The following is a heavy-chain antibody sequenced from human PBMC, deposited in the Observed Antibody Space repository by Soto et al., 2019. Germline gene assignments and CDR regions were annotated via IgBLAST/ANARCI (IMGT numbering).Heavy chain of an antibody. J-gene: IGHJ4*02. CDR1: GNTFTTYY. CDR2: IYPGGGRT. Sequence: QVQLVQSGAEVKKPGASVKLSCKASGNTFTTYYIHWVRQAPGQGLEWMGIIYPGGGRTNYAQNFQGRVTMARDTSTSTVYMELSSLRSEDKSVYYCVRSSGSHLPFDYWGQGTLVTVSS. V-gene: IGHV1-46*01. CDR3: VRSSGSHLPFDY. D-gene: IGHD3-10*01.